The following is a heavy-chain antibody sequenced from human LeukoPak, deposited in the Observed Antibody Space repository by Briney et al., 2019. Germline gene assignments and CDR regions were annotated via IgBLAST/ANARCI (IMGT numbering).Heavy chain of an antibody. D-gene: IGHD3-10*01. J-gene: IGHJ4*02. CDR3: ARDPLGSGSLDY. V-gene: IGHV3-48*03. Sequence: QPGGSLRLSCAGSGFTFSNYVMNWVRQAPGKGLEWVSYISGSGSTKHYADSVKGRFTISRDNAKNSLYLQMNSLKAEDTAVYYCARDPLGSGSLDYWGQGTLVTVSS. CDR1: GFTFSNYV. CDR2: ISGSGSTK.